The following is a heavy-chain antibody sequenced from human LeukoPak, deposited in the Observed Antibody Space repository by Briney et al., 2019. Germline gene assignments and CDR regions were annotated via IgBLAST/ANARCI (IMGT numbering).Heavy chain of an antibody. D-gene: IGHD6-6*01. CDR2: IIPIFGTA. Sequence: SVKVSCKASGGTFSSYAISWVRQAPGQGLEWMGGIIPIFGTANYAQRFQGRVTITADESTSTAYMELSSLRSEDTAVYYCARGGKGQLVRFDPWGQGTLVTVSS. CDR1: GGTFSSYA. J-gene: IGHJ5*02. CDR3: ARGGKGQLVRFDP. V-gene: IGHV1-69*13.